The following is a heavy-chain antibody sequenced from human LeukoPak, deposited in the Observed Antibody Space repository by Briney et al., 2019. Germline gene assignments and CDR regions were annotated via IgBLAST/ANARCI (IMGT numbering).Heavy chain of an antibody. CDR2: ISYDGSNK. Sequence: GGSLRLSCAASGFTFSSYAMHWVRQAPGKGLEWVAVISYDGSNKYYADSVKGRFTISRDNSKNTLYLQMNSLRAEDTAVYYCARDDKSIVGAPGGPWGQGTLVTVSS. CDR1: GFTFSSYA. V-gene: IGHV3-30-3*01. CDR3: ARDDKSIVGAPGGP. J-gene: IGHJ5*02. D-gene: IGHD1-26*01.